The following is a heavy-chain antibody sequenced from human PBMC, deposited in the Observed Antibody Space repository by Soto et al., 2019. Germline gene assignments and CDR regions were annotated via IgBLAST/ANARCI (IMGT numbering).Heavy chain of an antibody. CDR2: ITPLLGKA. CDR1: GGTFSGYT. CDR3: ARATIGYFDP. Sequence: QVQLVQSGAEVRRPGSSVKVACKASGGTFSGYTFSWVRQAPGQGLEWMGGITPLLGKANYAQKFQGRVTITADKSTPTAYLEVSSLRLEDTAVYYCARATIGYFDPWGQGTQVTVSS. V-gene: IGHV1-69*08. J-gene: IGHJ4*02.